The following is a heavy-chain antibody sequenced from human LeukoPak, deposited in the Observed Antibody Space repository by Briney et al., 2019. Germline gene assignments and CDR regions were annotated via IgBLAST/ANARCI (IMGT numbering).Heavy chain of an antibody. V-gene: IGHV3-23*01. Sequence: GGSLRLSCAASGFTVSSNYMSWVCQASGKGLEWVSAISGSGGSTYYADSVKGRFTISRDNSKNTLYLQMNSLRAEDTAVYYCAKELSTSGAFDIWGQGTMVTVSS. CDR2: ISGSGGST. CDR1: GFTVSSNY. J-gene: IGHJ3*02. D-gene: IGHD2/OR15-2a*01. CDR3: AKELSTSGAFDI.